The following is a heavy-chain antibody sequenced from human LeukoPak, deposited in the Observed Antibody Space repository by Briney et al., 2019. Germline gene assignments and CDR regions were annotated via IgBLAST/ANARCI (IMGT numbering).Heavy chain of an antibody. D-gene: IGHD1-26*01. CDR2: ISYDGSNK. CDR3: ARARGWGGSYYGMDV. CDR1: GFTFSSYA. V-gene: IGHV3-30*04. J-gene: IGHJ6*02. Sequence: GGSLRLSCAASGFTFSSYAMHWVRQAPGKGLEWVAVISYDGSNKYYADSVKGRFTISRDNSKNTLYLQMNSLRAEDTAVYYCARARGWGGSYYGMDVWGQGTTVTVSS.